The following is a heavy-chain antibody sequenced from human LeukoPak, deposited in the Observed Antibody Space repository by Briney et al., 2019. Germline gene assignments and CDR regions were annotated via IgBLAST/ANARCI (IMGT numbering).Heavy chain of an antibody. V-gene: IGHV4-31*03. Sequence: SQTLSLTCTVSGDSISSGGCYWSWIRQHPGKGLEWIGYMYYSGNPYYNPSLKSRVTISVDRSKNQFSLKLCSVTAADTAVYYCARGGDGLTGDRDYFDYWGQGTLVTVSS. D-gene: IGHD7-27*01. CDR3: ARGGDGLTGDRDYFDY. J-gene: IGHJ4*02. CDR2: MYYSGNP. CDR1: GDSISSGGCY.